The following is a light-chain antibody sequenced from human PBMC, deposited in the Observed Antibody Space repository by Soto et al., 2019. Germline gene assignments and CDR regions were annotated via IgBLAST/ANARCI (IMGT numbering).Light chain of an antibody. J-gene: IGKJ1*01. CDR2: KAS. Sequence: DIQMTQSPSTLSASVGDRVTITCRASQSISSWLAWYQQKPGKAPKLLIYKASSLESGVPSRFSGSGSGTEFTLTISSLQPDDFATYYCQQYNIYSWTLDQGTKVEIK. CDR1: QSISSW. CDR3: QQYNIYSWT. V-gene: IGKV1-5*03.